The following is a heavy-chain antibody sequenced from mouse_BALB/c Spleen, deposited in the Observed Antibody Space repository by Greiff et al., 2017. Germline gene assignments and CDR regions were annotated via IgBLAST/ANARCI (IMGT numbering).Heavy chain of an antibody. CDR3: ARERFITTAYFDY. CDR2: IWAGGST. D-gene: IGHD1-1*01. V-gene: IGHV2-9*02. J-gene: IGHJ2*01. Sequence: VQLQESGPGLVAPSQSLSITCTVSGFSLTSYGVHWVRQPPGKGLEWLGVIWAGGSTNYNSALMSRLSISKDNSKSQVFLKMNSLQTDDTAMYYCARERFITTAYFDYWGQGTTLTVSS. CDR1: GFSLTSYG.